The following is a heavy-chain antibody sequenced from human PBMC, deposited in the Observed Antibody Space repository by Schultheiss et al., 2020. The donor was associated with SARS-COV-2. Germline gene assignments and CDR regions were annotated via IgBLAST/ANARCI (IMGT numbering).Heavy chain of an antibody. CDR2: ISWNSGSI. J-gene: IGHJ4*02. CDR1: GFTFDDYA. Sequence: GGSLRLSCAASGFTFDDYAMHWVRQAPGKGLEWVSGISWNSGSIGYADSVKGRFTISRDNAKKSLYLHMNSLRAEDTAVYYCAKVEDTDYSSSFDYWGQGTLVTVSS. V-gene: IGHV3-9*01. D-gene: IGHD6-19*01. CDR3: AKVEDTDYSSSFDY.